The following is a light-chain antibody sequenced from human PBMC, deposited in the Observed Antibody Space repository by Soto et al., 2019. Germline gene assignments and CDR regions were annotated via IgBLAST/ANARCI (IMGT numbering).Light chain of an antibody. J-gene: IGKJ4*01. CDR2: AAS. Sequence: DIQMTQSPSSLSASVGDRVTITCRASRSISSYLNWYQQKPGKAPRLLIYAASSLQSGVPSRFSGSGSGTEFTLTINSLQPEDFATYYCQESDDTPLTCGGGTKVQI. CDR3: QESDDTPLT. CDR1: RSISSY. V-gene: IGKV1-39*01.